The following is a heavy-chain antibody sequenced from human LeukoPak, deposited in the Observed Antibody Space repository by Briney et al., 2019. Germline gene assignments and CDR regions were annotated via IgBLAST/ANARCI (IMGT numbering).Heavy chain of an antibody. CDR3: ARLHSSGWHLDY. Sequence: PSETLSLTCTVSGGSISSNTDYWGWIRLPPGKGLEWLGNIYYTGNTYHNPSLKSRVTMSVDTSKNQFSLELSSVTAADTAVYYCARLHSSGWHLDYWGRGTLVTVSS. CDR1: GGSISSNTDY. D-gene: IGHD6-19*01. CDR2: IYYTGNT. J-gene: IGHJ4*02. V-gene: IGHV4-39*01.